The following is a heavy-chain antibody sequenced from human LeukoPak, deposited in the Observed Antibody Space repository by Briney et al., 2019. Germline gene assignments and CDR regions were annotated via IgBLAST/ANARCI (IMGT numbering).Heavy chain of an antibody. CDR2: VSAYSGDT. D-gene: IGHD3-22*01. Sequence: GASVKVSCKASGYTFTTYGITWGRQAPGQGLEWMGWVSAYSGDTDYAQSLQGRVTMTTDTSTSTAYMELTTLRSDDTAVYYCAQLLYDSGNHLYFYYGLDVWGQGTTVTVSS. CDR1: GYTFTTYG. CDR3: AQLLYDSGNHLYFYYGLDV. V-gene: IGHV1-18*01. J-gene: IGHJ6*02.